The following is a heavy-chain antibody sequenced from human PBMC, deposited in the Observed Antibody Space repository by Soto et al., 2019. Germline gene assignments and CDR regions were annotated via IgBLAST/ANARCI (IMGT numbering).Heavy chain of an antibody. J-gene: IGHJ3*02. CDR3: AIHCSGGSCYLGGDPFDI. CDR1: GYTFTSYG. CDR2: ISAYNGNT. V-gene: IGHV1-18*01. D-gene: IGHD2-15*01. Sequence: ASVKVSCKASGYTFTSYGISWVRQAPGQGLEWMGWISAYNGNTNYAQELQGRVTMTTDTSTSTAYMEPRSLRSDDTAVYYCAIHCSGGSCYLGGDPFDIWGQGTMVTVSS.